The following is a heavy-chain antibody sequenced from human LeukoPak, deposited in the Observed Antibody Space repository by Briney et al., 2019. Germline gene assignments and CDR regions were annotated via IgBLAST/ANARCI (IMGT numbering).Heavy chain of an antibody. V-gene: IGHV3-53*01. D-gene: IGHD3-22*01. CDR3: AKPWTPRLSGYYPDY. CDR2: IYGGDST. Sequence: GGSLRLSCAVSGFTVSSNYMSWVRQAPGKGLEWVSGIYGGDSTYYADSVKGRFTISRDNSKNTLYLQMNSLRAEDTAVYYCAKPWTPRLSGYYPDYWGQGTLVTVSS. J-gene: IGHJ4*02. CDR1: GFTVSSNY.